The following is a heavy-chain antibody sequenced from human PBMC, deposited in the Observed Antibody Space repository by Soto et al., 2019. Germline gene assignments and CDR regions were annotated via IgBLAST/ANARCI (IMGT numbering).Heavy chain of an antibody. CDR1: GGSISSSSYY. CDR2: IYYSGST. CDR3: ARHDIYSYAPGYFDY. D-gene: IGHD5-18*01. V-gene: IGHV4-39*01. Sequence: SETLSLTCTVSGGSISSSSYYWGWIRQPPGKGLEWIGSIYYSGSTYYNPSLKSRVTISVDTSKNQFSLKLSSVTAADTAVYYCARHDIYSYAPGYFDYWGQGTLVTV. J-gene: IGHJ4*02.